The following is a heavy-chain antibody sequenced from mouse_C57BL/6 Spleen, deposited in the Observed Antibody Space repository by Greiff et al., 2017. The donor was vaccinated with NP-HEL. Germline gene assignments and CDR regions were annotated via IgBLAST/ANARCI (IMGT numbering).Heavy chain of an antibody. CDR2: IDPSDSYT. J-gene: IGHJ3*01. Sequence: VQLQQPGAELVKPGASVKLSCKASGYTFTSYWMQWVKQRPGQGLEWIGEIDPSDSYTNYNQKFKGKATLTVDTSSSTAYMQLSSLTSEDSAVYYCARREHYDYGAWFAYWGQGTLVTVSA. CDR3: ARREHYDYGAWFAY. D-gene: IGHD2-4*01. CDR1: GYTFTSYW. V-gene: IGHV1-50*01.